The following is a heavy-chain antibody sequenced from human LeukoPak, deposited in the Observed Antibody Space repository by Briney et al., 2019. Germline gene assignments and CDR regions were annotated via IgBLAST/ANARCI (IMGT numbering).Heavy chain of an antibody. Sequence: GGSLRLSCAASGFSFSSYSMNWVRQAPGKGLEWVSYISSGSSTTHYADSVKGRFTISRDNANNSLYVQTNSLRDEDTAVYYCARGGATEWGQGTLVTVSS. V-gene: IGHV3-48*02. D-gene: IGHD1-26*01. CDR3: ARGGATE. CDR2: ISSGSSTT. J-gene: IGHJ4*02. CDR1: GFSFSSYS.